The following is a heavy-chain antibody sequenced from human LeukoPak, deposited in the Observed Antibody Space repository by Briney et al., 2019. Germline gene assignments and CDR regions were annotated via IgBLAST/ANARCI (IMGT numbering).Heavy chain of an antibody. CDR2: INHSEST. Sequence: SETLSLTCAVYGGSFSGYYWSWIRQPPGKGLEWIGEINHSESTNYNPSLKSRVTISVDTSKNQFSLKLSSVTAADTAVYYCASRYSYGDRPIDYWGQGTLVTVSS. V-gene: IGHV4-34*01. CDR1: GGSFSGYY. CDR3: ASRYSYGDRPIDY. J-gene: IGHJ4*02. D-gene: IGHD4-17*01.